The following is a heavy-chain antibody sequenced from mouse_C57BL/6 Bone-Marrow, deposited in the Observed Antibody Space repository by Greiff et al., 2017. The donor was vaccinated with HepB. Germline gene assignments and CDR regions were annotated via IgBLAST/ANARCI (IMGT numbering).Heavy chain of an antibody. CDR2: ISNGGGST. CDR1: GFTFSDYY. D-gene: IGHD2-5*01. J-gene: IGHJ4*01. V-gene: IGHV5-12*01. Sequence: DVMLVESGGGLVQPGGSLKLSCAASGFTFSDYYMYWVRQTPEKRLEWVAYISNGGGSTYYPDTVKGRFTISRDNAKNTLYLQMSRLKSEDTAMYYCASYSNYTLNYAMDYLGQGTSVTVSS. CDR3: ASYSNYTLNYAMDY.